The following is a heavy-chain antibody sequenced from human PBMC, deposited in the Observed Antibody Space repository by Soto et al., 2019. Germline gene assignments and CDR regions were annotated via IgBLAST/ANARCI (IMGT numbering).Heavy chain of an antibody. CDR1: GFTFSSYA. V-gene: IGHV3-23*01. J-gene: IGHJ1*01. CDR2: ISGGGGTT. D-gene: IGHD6-13*01. Sequence: GGSLRFSCEASGFTFSSYAMSWVRQAPGKGLEWVSGISGGGGTTYYADSVKGRFTISRDNSKNTLYLQVNSLRAEDTAVYYCAKDQAAGGTISRYFQDWGQGTLVTVSS. CDR3: AKDQAAGGTISRYFQD.